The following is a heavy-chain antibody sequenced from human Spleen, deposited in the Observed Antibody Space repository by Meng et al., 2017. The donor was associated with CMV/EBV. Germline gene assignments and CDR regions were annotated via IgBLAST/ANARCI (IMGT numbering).Heavy chain of an antibody. V-gene: IGHV4-34*01. D-gene: IGHD1-26*01. Sequence: GQLREWGVCLLKPSETLSLPCAVYGGSFRGYYWSWIRQPPGKGLEWIGEINHSGSTNYNPSLKSRVTISVDTSKNQFSLKLSSVTAADTAVYYCARALIRATIDYWGQGTLVTVSS. CDR2: INHSGST. J-gene: IGHJ4*02. CDR1: GGSFRGYY. CDR3: ARALIRATIDY.